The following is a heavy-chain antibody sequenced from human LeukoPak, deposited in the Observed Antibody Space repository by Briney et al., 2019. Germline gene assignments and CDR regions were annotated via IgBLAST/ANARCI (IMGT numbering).Heavy chain of an antibody. V-gene: IGHV4-38-2*02. CDR3: ARFFDWTLDY. D-gene: IGHD3-9*01. CDR1: GYSISSGYY. Sequence: PSETLSLTCTVSGYSISSGYYWGWIRQPPGKGLEWIGSIYHSGSTYYNPSLKSRVTISVDTSKNQFSLKLSSVTTADTAVYYCARFFDWTLDYWGQGTLVTVSS. CDR2: IYHSGST. J-gene: IGHJ4*02.